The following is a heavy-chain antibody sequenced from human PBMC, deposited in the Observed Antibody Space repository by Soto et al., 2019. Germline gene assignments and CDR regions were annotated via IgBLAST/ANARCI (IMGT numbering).Heavy chain of an antibody. D-gene: IGHD3-10*01. J-gene: IGHJ3*02. Sequence: QVQLVESGGGVVQPGRSLRLSCAASGFTFSSYGMHWVRQAPGKGLEWVAVISYDGSNKYYADSVKGRFTISRDNSKNRLYLQRNSLRAEDTAVYYCAKDRSGYYGGDAFDIWGQGTMVTVSS. CDR2: ISYDGSNK. V-gene: IGHV3-30*18. CDR1: GFTFSSYG. CDR3: AKDRSGYYGGDAFDI.